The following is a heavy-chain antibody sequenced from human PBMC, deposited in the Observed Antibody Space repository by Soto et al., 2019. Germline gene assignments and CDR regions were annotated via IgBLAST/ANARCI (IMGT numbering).Heavy chain of an antibody. Sequence: EVQLVESGGGLVQRGGSLRLSCAASGLTFSSYSMNWVRQAPGKGLEWVSYISSSSSTIYYADSVKGRFTISRDNAKNSLYLQLNSLRAEDTAVYYCAFGGESRYYFSGMGVWCQGSAVTVSS. V-gene: IGHV3-48*01. CDR1: GLTFSSYS. J-gene: IGHJ6*02. D-gene: IGHD3-10*01. CDR3: AFGGESRYYFSGMGV. CDR2: ISSSSSTI.